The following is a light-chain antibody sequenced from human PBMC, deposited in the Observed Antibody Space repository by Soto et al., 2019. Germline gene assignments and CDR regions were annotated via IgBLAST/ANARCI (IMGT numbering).Light chain of an antibody. CDR1: TSDVGSYNL. Sequence: QSVLTQPASVSGSPGQSITISCTGTTSDVGSYNLVSWYQQHPGKAPKLIIYEVSERPSGVPDRFSGSKSGNTASLTVSGLQAEDEADYYCSSYAGSATFVVFGGGTKVTVL. J-gene: IGLJ2*01. CDR3: SSYAGSATFVV. CDR2: EVS. V-gene: IGLV2-23*02.